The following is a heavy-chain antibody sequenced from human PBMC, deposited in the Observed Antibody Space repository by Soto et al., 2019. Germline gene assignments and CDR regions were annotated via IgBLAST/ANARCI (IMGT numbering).Heavy chain of an antibody. CDR3: SKDRRGGRAVLDS. J-gene: IGHJ4*02. CDR1: GFSFSNYG. Sequence: VGSLRLSCAASGFSFSNYGMHWVRQAPGKGLEWVAVISYDGSSKYHADSVKGRFTISRDNSKNTLHLQMNSLRAEDTAVYYCSKDRRGGRAVLDSRGQGTPVTVSS. CDR2: ISYDGSSK. D-gene: IGHD2-8*01. V-gene: IGHV3-30*18.